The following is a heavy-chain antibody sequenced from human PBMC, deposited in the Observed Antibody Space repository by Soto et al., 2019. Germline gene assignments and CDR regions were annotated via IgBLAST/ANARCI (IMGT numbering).Heavy chain of an antibody. Sequence: QVHLVQSGAEVKKPGASVKVSCKGSGYGFTTYGITWVRQAPGQGLEWMAWISAHNCNTNYAQKLQGSVTVTRDTSTRTAYMELRSLRSDDTAEYYCARVRYGDYWGQGALVTVSS. CDR2: ISAHNCNT. V-gene: IGHV1-18*01. CDR1: GYGFTTYG. J-gene: IGHJ4*02. D-gene: IGHD1-1*01. CDR3: ARVRYGDY.